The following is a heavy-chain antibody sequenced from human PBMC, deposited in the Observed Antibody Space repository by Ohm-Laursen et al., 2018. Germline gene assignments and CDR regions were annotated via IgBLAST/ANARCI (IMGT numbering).Heavy chain of an antibody. D-gene: IGHD3-10*01. V-gene: IGHV3-20*01. J-gene: IGHJ6*02. Sequence: SLRLSCTASGFTFDDYGMSWVRQAPGRGLEWVSGINWNGGSTGYADSVKGRFTISRGNAKNSLYLQMNSLRAEDTALYHCARDYHYGSGTVGGMDVWGQGTTVTVSS. CDR3: ARDYHYGSGTVGGMDV. CDR2: INWNGGST. CDR1: GFTFDDYG.